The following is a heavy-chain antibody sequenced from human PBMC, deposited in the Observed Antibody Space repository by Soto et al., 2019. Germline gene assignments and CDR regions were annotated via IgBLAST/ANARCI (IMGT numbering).Heavy chain of an antibody. D-gene: IGHD2-2*01. CDR2: ISSSSSYI. CDR1: GFIFRSFS. J-gene: IGHJ4*02. V-gene: IGHV3-21*01. Sequence: GGSLRLSCAASGFIFRSFSMNWVCQAPGKGLEWVSSISSSSSYIYYADSVKGRFTISRDNAKNSLFLQMNSLRAEDTAVYYCARDSTAAAPSYYFDYWGQGTLVTVSS. CDR3: ARDSTAAAPSYYFDY.